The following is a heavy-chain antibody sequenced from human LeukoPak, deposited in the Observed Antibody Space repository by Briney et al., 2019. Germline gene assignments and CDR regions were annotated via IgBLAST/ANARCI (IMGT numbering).Heavy chain of an antibody. J-gene: IGHJ4*02. CDR1: GGSISSYY. Sequence: SETLSLTCTVSGGSISSYYWSWTRQPPGKGLEWIGYIYYSGSTNYNPSLKSRVTISVDTSKNQFSLKLSSVTAADTAVYYCARDPSSGWYSHFDYWGQGTLVTVSS. CDR3: ARDPSSGWYSHFDY. V-gene: IGHV4-59*01. D-gene: IGHD6-19*01. CDR2: IYYSGST.